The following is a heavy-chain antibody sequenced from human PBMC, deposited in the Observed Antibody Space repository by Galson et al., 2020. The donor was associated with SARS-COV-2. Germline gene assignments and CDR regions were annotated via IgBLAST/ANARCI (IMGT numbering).Heavy chain of an antibody. CDR2: VSHSGSA. J-gene: IGHJ1*01. CDR1: GGSFSGYF. CDR3: ARGYSSGSTFRYFQH. V-gene: IGHV4-34*01. D-gene: IGHD6-19*01. Sequence: SETLSLTCAVYGGSFSGYFWSWIRQPPGTGLEWIGEVSHSGSANYNPSLKSRVTISADTSKNQVSLKLSSVTAADTGVYYCARGYSSGSTFRYFQHWGQGTRVTVSS.